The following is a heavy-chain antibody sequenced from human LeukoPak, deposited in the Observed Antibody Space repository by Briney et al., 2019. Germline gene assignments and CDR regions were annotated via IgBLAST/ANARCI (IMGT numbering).Heavy chain of an antibody. D-gene: IGHD2-2*01. CDR3: ASVCSSTSCYLNWFDP. J-gene: IGHJ5*02. CDR1: GVSISSSSYY. Sequence: PSETLSLTCTVSGVSISSSSYYWGWVRQPPGKGLEWIGSIYYSGSTYYNPSLKSRVTISVDTSKNQFSLKLSSVTAADTAVYYCASVCSSTSCYLNWFDPWGQGTLVTVSS. CDR2: IYYSGST. V-gene: IGHV4-39*01.